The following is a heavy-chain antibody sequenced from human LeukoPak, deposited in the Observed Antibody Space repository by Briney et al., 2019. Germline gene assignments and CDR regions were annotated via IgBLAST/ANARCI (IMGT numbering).Heavy chain of an antibody. Sequence: GGSLRLSCAASGFTFSSYWMHWVRQAPGKGLVWVSRINSDGSSTSYADSVKGRFTISRDNAKNTLYLQMNSLRAEDAAVYYCVRDRGRYNWNYGPTDVFDIWGQGTMVIVSS. CDR1: GFTFSSYW. J-gene: IGHJ3*02. CDR2: INSDGSST. V-gene: IGHV3-74*01. D-gene: IGHD1-7*01. CDR3: VRDRGRYNWNYGPTDVFDI.